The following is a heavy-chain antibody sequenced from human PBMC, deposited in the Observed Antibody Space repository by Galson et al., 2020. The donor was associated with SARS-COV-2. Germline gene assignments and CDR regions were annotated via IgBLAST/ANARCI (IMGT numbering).Heavy chain of an antibody. D-gene: IGHD6-13*01. Sequence: GGSLRLSCAASGFTFSSYSMNWVRQAPGKGLEWVSSISSSSSYIYYADSVKGRFTISRDNAKNSLYLQMNSLRAGDTAVYYCASIAAADTLYYYYGMDVWGQGTTVTVAS. V-gene: IGHV3-21*01. CDR1: GFTFSSYS. CDR2: ISSSSSYI. J-gene: IGHJ6*02. CDR3: ASIAAADTLYYYYGMDV.